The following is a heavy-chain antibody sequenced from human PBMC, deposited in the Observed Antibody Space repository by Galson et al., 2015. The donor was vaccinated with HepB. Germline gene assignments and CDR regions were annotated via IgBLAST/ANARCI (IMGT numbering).Heavy chain of an antibody. J-gene: IGHJ5*02. V-gene: IGHV3-23*01. CDR1: GFTFSSYA. Sequence: SLRLSCAASGFTFSSYAMSWVRQAPGKGLEWVSGISGSGGSTSHADSVKGRFTISRDNSKNTLYLQMNSLRAEDTAVYYCATTTVPGGYNWFDPWGQGTLVTVSS. CDR3: ATTTVPGGYNWFDP. CDR2: ISGSGGST. D-gene: IGHD6-19*01.